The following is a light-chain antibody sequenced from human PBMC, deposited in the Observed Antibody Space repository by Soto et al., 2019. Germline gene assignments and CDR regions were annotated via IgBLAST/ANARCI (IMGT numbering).Light chain of an antibody. CDR2: DAS. CDR1: QDISNY. V-gene: IGKV1-33*01. Sequence: MQMTQSPSSLSASLGDGVSIXXQASQDISNYLNWYQQKPGKAPKLXIYDASTLETGVPSRFSGSGSGTDFTFTISSLQPEDIATYYCQQYDNLPITFGQGTRLEIK. CDR3: QQYDNLPIT. J-gene: IGKJ5*01.